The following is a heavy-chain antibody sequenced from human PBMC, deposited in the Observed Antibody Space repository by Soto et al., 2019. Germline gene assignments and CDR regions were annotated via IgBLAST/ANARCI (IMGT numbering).Heavy chain of an antibody. CDR1: GCSFTSYW. J-gene: IGHJ3*02. Sequence: PGESLKISCYGSGCSFTSYWIAWVRQMPGKGLEWMGSIYPGDSDITYSPSFQGQVTLSVDKSISTAYLQWSSLKASDSAMYYCARRGGSGSYYNPHAFDIWGQGTMVTVSS. CDR2: IYPGDSDI. V-gene: IGHV5-51*01. D-gene: IGHD3-10*01. CDR3: ARRGGSGSYYNPHAFDI.